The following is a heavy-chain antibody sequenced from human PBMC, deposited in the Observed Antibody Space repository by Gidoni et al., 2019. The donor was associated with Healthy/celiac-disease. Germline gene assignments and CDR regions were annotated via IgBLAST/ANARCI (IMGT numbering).Heavy chain of an antibody. J-gene: IGHJ5*02. CDR3: ARGWNYGNWFDP. CDR2: IYYSGST. Sequence: QVQLQESGPGLVKPSQTLSLTCPVSGGSISSGGYYWSWIRQHPGKGLEWIGYIYYSGSTYYNPSLKSRFTISVDTSKNQFSLKLSSVTAADTAVYYCARGWNYGNWFDPWGQGTLVTVSS. CDR1: GGSISSGGYY. D-gene: IGHD1-7*01. V-gene: IGHV4-31*03.